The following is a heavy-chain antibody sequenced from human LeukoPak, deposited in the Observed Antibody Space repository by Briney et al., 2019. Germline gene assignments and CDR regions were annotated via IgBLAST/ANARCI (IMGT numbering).Heavy chain of an antibody. D-gene: IGHD3-10*01. CDR1: GYTFTSYA. V-gene: IGHV1-18*01. Sequence: ASVKVSCKASGYTFTSYAFRWVRQAPGQGLEWMGQISAYNGNTNYAQKLQGRVTMTTDTSTSTAYMELRSLRSDDTAVYYCARDYYGSGSYYKGWFDPWGQGTLVTVSS. CDR2: ISAYNGNT. J-gene: IGHJ5*02. CDR3: ARDYYGSGSYYKGWFDP.